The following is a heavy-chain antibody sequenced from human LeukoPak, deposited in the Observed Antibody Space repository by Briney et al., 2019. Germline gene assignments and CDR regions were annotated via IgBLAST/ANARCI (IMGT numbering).Heavy chain of an antibody. CDR3: ARDSSGYRRGSFDY. D-gene: IGHD3-22*01. CDR1: GGSISSYY. J-gene: IGHJ4*02. V-gene: IGHV4-59*01. CDR2: IYYSGST. Sequence: PSDTLSLTCTVSGGSISSYYWSWIRQPPGTGLEWIGYIYYSGSTNYNPSLKSRVTISVDTSNNQFSLKLSSVTAADTAVYYCARDSSGYRRGSFDYWGQGTLVTVSS.